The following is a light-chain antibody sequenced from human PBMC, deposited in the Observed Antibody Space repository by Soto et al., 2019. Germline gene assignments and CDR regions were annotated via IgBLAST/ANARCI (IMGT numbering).Light chain of an antibody. J-gene: IGLJ2*01. CDR1: SFNIGNNY. V-gene: IGLV1-51*01. CDR2: DSN. Sequence: QSVLTQPPSVSAAPGQKVTISCSGSSFNIGNNYVSWFQQLPGTAPKLLIYDSNKRPSGIPDRFSGSKSGTSATLDITGLQTGDEADYYCATWDSNLTGEVFGGGTKLTVL. CDR3: ATWDSNLTGEV.